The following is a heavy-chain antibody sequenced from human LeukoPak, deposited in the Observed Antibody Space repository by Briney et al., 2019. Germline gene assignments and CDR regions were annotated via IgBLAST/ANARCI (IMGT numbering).Heavy chain of an antibody. CDR3: ARMGAQNPLFDY. D-gene: IGHD1-26*01. V-gene: IGHV3-21*01. CDR2: ISSSTSNI. CDR1: GFTFRSYS. Sequence: GGSLRLSCATSGFTFRSYSLNWVRQAPGKGLEWVSSISSSTSNIYYADSVKGRFTISRDNAKNSLYLQMNSLRAEDTAVYYCARMGAQNPLFDYWGQGTLVTVSS. J-gene: IGHJ4*02.